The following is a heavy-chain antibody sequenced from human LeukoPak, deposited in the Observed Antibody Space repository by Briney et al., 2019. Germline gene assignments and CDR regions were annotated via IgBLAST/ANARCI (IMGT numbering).Heavy chain of an antibody. CDR3: ARDIHDFWSGYKFDY. D-gene: IGHD3-3*01. J-gene: IGHJ4*02. CDR2: IWYDGSNK. Sequence: GGSLRLSCAASGFTFSSYGMHWVRQPPGKGLEWVAVIWYDGSNKYYADSVKGRFTISRDNSKNTLYLQMNSLRAEDTAVYYCARDIHDFWSGYKFDYWGQGTLVTVSS. CDR1: GFTFSSYG. V-gene: IGHV3-33*01.